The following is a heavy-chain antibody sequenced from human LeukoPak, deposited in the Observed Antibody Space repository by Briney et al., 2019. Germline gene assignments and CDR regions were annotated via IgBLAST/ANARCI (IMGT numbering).Heavy chain of an antibody. V-gene: IGHV3-21*01. J-gene: IGHJ3*02. CDR2: ISSSSSYI. Sequence: GGSLRLSCAASGFTFSSYSMNWVRQAPGKGLEWVSSISSSSSYIYYADSVKGRFTISRDNAKNSLYLQMNSLRAEDTAVYYCARAKSGYARADAFDIWGQGTMVTVSS. CDR3: ARAKSGYARADAFDI. D-gene: IGHD3-3*01. CDR1: GFTFSSYS.